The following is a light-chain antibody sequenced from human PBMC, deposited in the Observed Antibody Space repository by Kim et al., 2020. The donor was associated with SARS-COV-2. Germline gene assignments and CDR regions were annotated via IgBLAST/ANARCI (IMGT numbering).Light chain of an antibody. J-gene: IGLJ2*01. CDR2: EVS. CDR3: CSYVV. Sequence: QSALTQPASVSGSPGQSFTIPCTGTSSDVGSYNLVSWYQQHPGKAPKLMIYEVSKRPSGVSNRFSGSKSGNTASLTISGLQAEDEADYYCCSYVVFGGGTQLTVL. V-gene: IGLV2-23*02. CDR1: SSDVGSYNL.